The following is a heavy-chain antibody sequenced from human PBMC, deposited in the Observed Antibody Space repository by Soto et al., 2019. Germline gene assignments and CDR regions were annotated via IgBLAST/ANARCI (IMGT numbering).Heavy chain of an antibody. CDR3: ARGYCSSTSCYLGYFDY. Sequence: ASVKVSCKASGYTFTSYYMHWVRQATGQGLEWMGIINPSGGSTSYAQKFQGRVTMTRDTSTSTVYMELSSLRSEDTAVYYCARGYCSSTSCYLGYFDYWGQGTLVTVSS. CDR2: INPSGGST. CDR1: GYTFTSYY. D-gene: IGHD2-2*01. V-gene: IGHV1-46*03. J-gene: IGHJ4*02.